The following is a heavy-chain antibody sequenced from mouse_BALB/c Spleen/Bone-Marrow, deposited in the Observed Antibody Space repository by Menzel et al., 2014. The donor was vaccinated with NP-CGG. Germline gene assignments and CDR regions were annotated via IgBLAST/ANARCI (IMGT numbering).Heavy chain of an antibody. CDR1: GFDFSRYW. V-gene: IGHV4-1*02. Sequence: EVNVVESGGGLVQPGGSLKLSCAASGFDFSRYWMSWVRQAPGKGLEWIGEINPDTSTINYTPSLKDKFIISRDNAKNTLYLQMSKVRSEDTALYYCARQKHYYGYPFVYWGQGTLVTVSA. CDR3: ARQKHYYGYPFVY. CDR2: INPDTSTI. J-gene: IGHJ3*01. D-gene: IGHD1-2*01.